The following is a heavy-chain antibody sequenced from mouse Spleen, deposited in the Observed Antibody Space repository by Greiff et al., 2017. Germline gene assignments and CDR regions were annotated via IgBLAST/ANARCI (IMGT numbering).Heavy chain of an antibody. D-gene: IGHD1-1*01. CDR2: ISSSGST. CDR3: ARITTAVATRYFDD. Sequence: VQLQQSGPGLAKPSPTLSLTCSVTGYSITRDYWTWVRKFPGNKLEYMGYISSSGSTYSNPSLKSRISITRDTSKNQYYLQLNSVTTDDTSTYYCARITTAVATRYFDDWGQGTTLTVSS. V-gene: IGHV3-8*01. CDR1: GYSITRDY. J-gene: IGHJ2*01.